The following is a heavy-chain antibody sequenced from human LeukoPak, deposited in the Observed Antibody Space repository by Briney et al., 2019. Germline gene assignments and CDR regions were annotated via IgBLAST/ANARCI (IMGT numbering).Heavy chain of an antibody. CDR3: ARRPVFGELSYYYYYMDV. J-gene: IGHJ6*03. CDR2: IYHSGST. CDR1: GGSISSGGYY. V-gene: IGHV4-30-2*01. Sequence: PSQTLSLTCTVSGGSISSGGYYWSWIRQPPGKGLEWIGYIYHSGSTYYNPSLKSRVTISVDRSKNQFSLKLSSVTAADTAVYYCARRPVFGELSYYYYYMDVWGKGTTVTVSS. D-gene: IGHD3-10*01.